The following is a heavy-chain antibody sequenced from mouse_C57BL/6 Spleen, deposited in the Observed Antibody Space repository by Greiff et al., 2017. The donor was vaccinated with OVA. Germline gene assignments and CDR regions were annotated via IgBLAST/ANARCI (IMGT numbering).Heavy chain of an antibody. J-gene: IGHJ3*01. Sequence: EVQLVESGGGLVQPGGSMKLSCAASGFTFSDAWMDWVRQSPEKGLEWVAEIRNKANNHATYYAESVKGRFTISRDDSKSSVYLQMNSLRAEDTGIYYCTRWASTMIRQAWFAYWGQGTLVTVSA. CDR1: GFTFSDAW. V-gene: IGHV6-6*01. CDR2: IRNKANNHAT. D-gene: IGHD2-4*01. CDR3: TRWASTMIRQAWFAY.